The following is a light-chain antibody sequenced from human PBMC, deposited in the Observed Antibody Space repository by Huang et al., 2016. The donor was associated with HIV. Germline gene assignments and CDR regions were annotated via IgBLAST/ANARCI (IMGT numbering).Light chain of an antibody. CDR2: AAS. J-gene: IGKJ1*01. V-gene: IGKV1-39*01. CDR1: QSINSY. Sequence: DIQMTQSPSSLSASVGDRVTINCRASQSINSYLNWNQQKPGKASKLLIYAASYLESGVPSRCSSGGSGTDFTLTVSSLQPEDYSTYYCQQSYSTPTWTFGQGTKVEIK. CDR3: QQSYSTPTWT.